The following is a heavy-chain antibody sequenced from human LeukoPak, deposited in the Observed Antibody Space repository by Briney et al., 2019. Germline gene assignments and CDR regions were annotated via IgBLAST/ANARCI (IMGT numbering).Heavy chain of an antibody. Sequence: GASVKVSCKASGYTFTSYAMHWVRQAPGQRLEWMGWINAGNSNTKYSQKFQGRVTITRDTSASTAYMELSSLRSEDTAVYYCARGECSGGSCYPRAHYYYGMDVWGQGTTVTVSS. D-gene: IGHD2-15*01. CDR2: INAGNSNT. J-gene: IGHJ6*02. CDR1: GYTFTSYA. CDR3: ARGECSGGSCYPRAHYYYGMDV. V-gene: IGHV1-3*01.